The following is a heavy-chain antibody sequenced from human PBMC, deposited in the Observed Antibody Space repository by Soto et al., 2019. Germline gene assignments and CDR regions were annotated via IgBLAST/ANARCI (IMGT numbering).Heavy chain of an antibody. V-gene: IGHV4-38-2*01. D-gene: IGHD3-10*01. CDR3: AKKGYYPSGKINLFDS. J-gene: IGHJ4*02. Sequence: SETLSLTCAVSGYSINSDYYWGWIRQPPGKGLEWIGSVDHSGRTYYSPSLRSRLTIFIDTSKNQFSLRRTSVTAADTSMYFCAKKGYYPSGKINLFDSWGPGTLVTVSS. CDR1: GYSINSDYY. CDR2: VDHSGRT.